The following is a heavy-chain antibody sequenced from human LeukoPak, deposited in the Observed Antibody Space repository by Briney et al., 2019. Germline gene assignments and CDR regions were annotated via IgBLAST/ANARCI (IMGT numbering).Heavy chain of an antibody. V-gene: IGHV3-48*01. CDR3: ASEPYDFWSGYYMDV. D-gene: IGHD3-3*01. Sequence: GGSLRLSCEASGFTLSSYSMNWVRQTPGKGLEWVSYISSSSRTIYYVDSVKGRFTISRDNARNSLYLQMNSLRAEDTAIYYYASEPYDFWSGYYMDVWGKGTTVTVSS. J-gene: IGHJ6*03. CDR1: GFTLSSYS. CDR2: ISSSSRTI.